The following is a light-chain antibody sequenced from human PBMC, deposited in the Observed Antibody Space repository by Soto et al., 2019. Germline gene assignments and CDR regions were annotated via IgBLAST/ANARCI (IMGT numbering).Light chain of an antibody. CDR1: QSVSSN. J-gene: IGKJ5*01. V-gene: IGKV3-15*01. Sequence: EIVMTQSPATLSVSPGVRVTLSCRASQSVSSNLAWYQQKPGQAPRLLIYGASTRASGIPARFSGSGSGTEFTLTISSLQSEDFAVYYCQQYNNWPITFGQGTRLEIK. CDR2: GAS. CDR3: QQYNNWPIT.